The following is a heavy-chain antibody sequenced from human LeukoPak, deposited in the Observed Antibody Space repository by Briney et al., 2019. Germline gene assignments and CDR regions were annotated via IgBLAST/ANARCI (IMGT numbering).Heavy chain of an antibody. Sequence: GASVKVSCKASGYTFTSYGISWVRQAPGQGLEWMGWISAYNGNTNYAQKFQGRVTITTDESTSTAYMELSSLRSEDTAVYYCATCPGPRGGDWDWGQGTLVTVSS. V-gene: IGHV1-18*01. D-gene: IGHD3/OR15-3a*01. CDR2: ISAYNGNT. CDR1: GYTFTSYG. CDR3: ATCPGPRGGDWD. J-gene: IGHJ4*02.